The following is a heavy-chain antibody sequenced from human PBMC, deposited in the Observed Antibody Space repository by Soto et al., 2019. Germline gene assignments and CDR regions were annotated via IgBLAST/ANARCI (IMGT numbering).Heavy chain of an antibody. J-gene: IGHJ6*03. CDR1: GGSISSYY. CDR3: ARGTTEYYYYMDV. Sequence: KSSETLSLTCTVSGGSISSYYWSWIRQPPGKGLEWIGYIYYSGSTNYNPSLKSRVTISVDTSKNQFSLKLSSVTAADTAVYYCARGTTEYYYYMDVWGKGTTVTVSS. V-gene: IGHV4-59*08. CDR2: IYYSGST. D-gene: IGHD1-7*01.